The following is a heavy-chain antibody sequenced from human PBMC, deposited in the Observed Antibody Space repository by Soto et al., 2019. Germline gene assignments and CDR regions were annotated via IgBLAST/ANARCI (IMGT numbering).Heavy chain of an antibody. D-gene: IGHD2-15*01. CDR3: ANGCGGTCYSRIHY. CDR1: GFTFSSYA. Sequence: EVQLLESGGGLVQPGGSLRLSRAASGFTFSSYAMSWVRQAPGKGLEWVSGISDSGGSTYYADSVKGRFTISRDNSKNTLYLQMNSLRAEDTAVYYCANGCGGTCYSRIHYWGQGTLVTVSS. V-gene: IGHV3-23*01. J-gene: IGHJ4*02. CDR2: ISDSGGST.